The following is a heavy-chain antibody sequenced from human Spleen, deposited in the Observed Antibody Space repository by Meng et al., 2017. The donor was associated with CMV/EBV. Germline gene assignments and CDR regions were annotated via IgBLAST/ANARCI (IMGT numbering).Heavy chain of an antibody. D-gene: IGHD3-3*01. CDR2: IKHDGSEE. Sequence: GGSLRLSCAASGFTFSTYWMSWARQAPGKGLEWVAHIKHDGSEEYYGDSVKGRFTIFRDNAKNSLYLQMNSLRAEDTAVYYCAREVGGDFWSGSDNFDYWGQGTLVTVSS. V-gene: IGHV3-7*01. CDR1: GFTFSTYW. J-gene: IGHJ4*02. CDR3: AREVGGDFWSGSDNFDY.